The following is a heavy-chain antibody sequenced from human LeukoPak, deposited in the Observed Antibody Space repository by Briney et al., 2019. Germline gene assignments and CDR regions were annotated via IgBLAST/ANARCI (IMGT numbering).Heavy chain of an antibody. J-gene: IGHJ4*02. CDR3: ARAHRQDYYDSSGYFDY. CDR2: ISSSSSYT. V-gene: IGHV3-11*05. CDR1: GFTFSDYY. D-gene: IGHD3-22*01. Sequence: GGSLRLSCAASGFTFSDYYMSWIRQAPGKGLEWVSYISSSSSYTNYADSVKGRFTISRDNAKNSLYLQMNSLRAEDTAVYYCARAHRQDYYDSSGYFDYWGQGTLVTV.